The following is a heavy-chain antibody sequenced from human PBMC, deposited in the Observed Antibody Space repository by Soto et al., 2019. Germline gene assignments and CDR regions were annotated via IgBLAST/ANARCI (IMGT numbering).Heavy chain of an antibody. V-gene: IGHV4-61*02. D-gene: IGHD3-22*01. CDR2: IYTSGST. Sequence: SETLSLTCTVSGGPISSGGYYWSWIRQHPGKGLEWIGRIYTSGSTNYNPSLKSRVTMSVDTSKNQFSLKLSSVTAADTAVYYCAREESLAYYDSSGYYYYFDYWGQGTLVTVSS. J-gene: IGHJ4*02. CDR3: AREESLAYYDSSGYYYYFDY. CDR1: GGPISSGGYY.